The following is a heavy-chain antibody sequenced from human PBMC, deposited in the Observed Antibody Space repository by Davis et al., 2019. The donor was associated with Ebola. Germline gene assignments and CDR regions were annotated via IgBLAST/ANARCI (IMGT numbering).Heavy chain of an antibody. J-gene: IGHJ4*02. CDR3: AKDLNTVTTPW. D-gene: IGHD4-17*01. V-gene: IGHV3-21*01. CDR1: QITFSGYI. CDR2: ISHSSNYK. Sequence: GGSLRLSCTASQITFSGYIMNWVRQAPGKGLEWVSSISHSSNYKYYADSVKGRFTISRDNSKNTLYLQMNSLRAEDTAVYYCAKDLNTVTTPWWGQGTLVTVSS.